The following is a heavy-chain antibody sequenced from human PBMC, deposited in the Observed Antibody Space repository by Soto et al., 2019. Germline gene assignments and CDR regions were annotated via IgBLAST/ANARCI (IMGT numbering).Heavy chain of an antibody. J-gene: IGHJ6*02. V-gene: IGHV3-53*01. CDR1: GCTVSINY. Sequence: GGLRRSGSGSGCTVSINYMSLVREAPGKGLEWVAVSYSCGSTCYADSVKGRFTISRDNSNNTLCLHMNSLRAEDTAVYYCARAGYDFWSGSPYYGMDVWGQGTKVTVCS. CDR3: ARAGYDFWSGSPYYGMDV. D-gene: IGHD3-3*01. CDR2: SYSCGST.